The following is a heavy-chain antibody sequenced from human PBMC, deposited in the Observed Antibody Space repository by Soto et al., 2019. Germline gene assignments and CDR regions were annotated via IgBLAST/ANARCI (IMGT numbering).Heavy chain of an antibody. D-gene: IGHD5-18*01. CDR3: AKRGSAMVTVDY. V-gene: IGHV3-23*01. CDR1: GFTFSSYA. J-gene: IGHJ4*02. Sequence: GGSLRLSCAASGFTFSSYAMSWVRQAQGKGLEWVSAISGSGGSTYYADSLKGRFTISRDNSKNTLYLQMNSLRAEDTAVYYCAKRGSAMVTVDYWGQGTLVTFSS. CDR2: ISGSGGST.